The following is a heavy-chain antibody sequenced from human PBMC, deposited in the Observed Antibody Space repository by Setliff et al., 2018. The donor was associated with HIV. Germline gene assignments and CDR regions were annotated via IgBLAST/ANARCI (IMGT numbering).Heavy chain of an antibody. Sequence: PGGSLRLSCAASGFRFSRYSMNWVRQAPGKGLEWVASISSSGAHIFSADSLKGRFSISRDNGRNSLYLQMNSLRAEDTAVYYCARGARLQYFDWPSYALDVWGQGTTVTVSS. CDR1: GFRFSRYS. J-gene: IGHJ6*02. V-gene: IGHV3-21*06. CDR2: ISSSGAHI. CDR3: ARGARLQYFDWPSYALDV. D-gene: IGHD3-9*01.